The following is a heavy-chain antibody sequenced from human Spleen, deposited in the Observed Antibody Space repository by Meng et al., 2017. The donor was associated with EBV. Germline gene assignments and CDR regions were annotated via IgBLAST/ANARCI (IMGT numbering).Heavy chain of an antibody. CDR2: TNEDGGIT. CDR3: SKDLVGSDDD. CDR1: GFTFSSYW. D-gene: IGHD6-25*01. J-gene: IGHJ4*02. V-gene: IGHV3-74*01. Sequence: VDFGGGVVRPGGSLRLSCAASGFTFSSYWMHWVRQAPGKGLEWVSRTNEDGGITTYADSVKGRFTISRDNTKNTLYLQMNSLRAEDTGVYFCSKDLVGSDDDWGQGTLVTVSS.